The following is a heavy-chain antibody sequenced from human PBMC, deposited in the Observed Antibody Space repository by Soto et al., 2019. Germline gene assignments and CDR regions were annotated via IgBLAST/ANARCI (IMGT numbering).Heavy chain of an antibody. Sequence: GGSLRLSCAASGFTFSNAWMSWVHQAPGKGLEWVGRIKSKTDGGTTDYAAPVKGRFTISRDDSKNTLYLQMNSLKTEDTAVYYCTTETTDYYGSGSYRPDFQHWGQGTLVTVSS. J-gene: IGHJ1*01. V-gene: IGHV3-15*01. CDR2: IKSKTDGGTT. CDR1: GFTFSNAW. D-gene: IGHD3-10*01. CDR3: TTETTDYYGSGSYRPDFQH.